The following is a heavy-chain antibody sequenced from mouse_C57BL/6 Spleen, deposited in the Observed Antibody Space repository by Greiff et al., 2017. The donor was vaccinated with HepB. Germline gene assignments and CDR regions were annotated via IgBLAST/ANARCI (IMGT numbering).Heavy chain of an antibody. Sequence: VQLQQSGPELVKPGASVKISCKASGYSFTSYYIHWVKQRPGQGLEWIGWIYPGSGNTKYNEKFNGKATLTADTSSSTPYMQLSSLTSEDSAVYYCASHYGSSFWYFDVWGTGTTVTVSS. CDR1: GYSFTSYY. D-gene: IGHD1-1*01. V-gene: IGHV1-66*01. CDR2: IYPGSGNT. CDR3: ASHYGSSFWYFDV. J-gene: IGHJ1*03.